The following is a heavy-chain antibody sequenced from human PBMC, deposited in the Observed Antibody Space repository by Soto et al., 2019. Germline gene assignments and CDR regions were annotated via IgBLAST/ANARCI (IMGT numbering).Heavy chain of an antibody. J-gene: IGHJ4*02. CDR1: GGSISSGGYY. Sequence: LSLTCTVSGGSISSGGYYWSWIRQHPGKGLEWIGYIYYSGSTYYNPSLKSRVTISVDTSKNQFSLKLSSVTAADTAVYYCATQNKIRSPIGYWGQGTLVTVSS. V-gene: IGHV4-31*03. D-gene: IGHD3-22*01. CDR2: IYYSGST. CDR3: ATQNKIRSPIGY.